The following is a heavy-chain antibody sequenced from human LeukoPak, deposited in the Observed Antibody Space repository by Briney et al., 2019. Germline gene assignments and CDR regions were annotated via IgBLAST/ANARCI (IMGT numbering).Heavy chain of an antibody. V-gene: IGHV3-7*01. D-gene: IGHD1-26*01. CDR3: ARDHETWELLDAFDI. J-gene: IGHJ3*02. CDR1: GFTFSTYW. CDR2: INQDGSGK. Sequence: GGSLRLSCAVSGFTFSTYWMSWVRQAPGKGLEWVANINQDGSGKHYVDSVKGRFTISRDNAKNSLYLQMNSLRAEDTAVFYCARDHETWELLDAFDIWGQGTVVTVSS.